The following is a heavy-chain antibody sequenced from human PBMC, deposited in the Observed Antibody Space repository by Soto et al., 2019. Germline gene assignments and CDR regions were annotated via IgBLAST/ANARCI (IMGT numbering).Heavy chain of an antibody. CDR1: GGTFSSYA. D-gene: IGHD6-13*01. CDR2: IIPIFGTA. Sequence: QVQLVQSGAEVKKPGSSVKVSCKASGGTFSSYAISWVRQAPGQGLEWMGAIIPIFGTANYAQKFQCRVTITADDSTSTAYMELSSLRSEDTAVYYCARVSQQLPFYYCGMDVWGQGTTVTVSS. J-gene: IGHJ6*02. V-gene: IGHV1-69*01. CDR3: ARVSQQLPFYYCGMDV.